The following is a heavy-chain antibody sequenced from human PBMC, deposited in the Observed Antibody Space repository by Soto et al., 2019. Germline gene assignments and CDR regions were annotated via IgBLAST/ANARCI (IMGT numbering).Heavy chain of an antibody. J-gene: IGHJ5*02. D-gene: IGHD2-15*01. CDR3: ARGVGNWFDP. CDR1: GFTFSSYG. V-gene: IGHV3-33*01. CDR2: IWYDGSNK. Sequence: SLRLSCAASGFTFSSYGMHWVRQAPGKGPEWVAVIWYDGSNKYYADSVKGRFTISRDNSKNTLYLQMNSLRAEDTAAYYCARGVGNWFDPWGQGTLVTVSS.